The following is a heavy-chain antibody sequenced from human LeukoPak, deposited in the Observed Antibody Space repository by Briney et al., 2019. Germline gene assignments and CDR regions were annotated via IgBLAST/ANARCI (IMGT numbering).Heavy chain of an antibody. Sequence: SVKVSCKASGGTFSSYAISWVRQAPGQGLEWMGGIIPIFGTANYAQKFQGRVTITADESTSTAYMELSSLRSEDTAVYYCARGPHRVKMTTVTIPFDYWGQGTLVTVSS. CDR3: ARGPHRVKMTTVTIPFDY. V-gene: IGHV1-69*13. CDR2: IIPIFGTA. CDR1: GGTFSSYA. J-gene: IGHJ4*02. D-gene: IGHD4-17*01.